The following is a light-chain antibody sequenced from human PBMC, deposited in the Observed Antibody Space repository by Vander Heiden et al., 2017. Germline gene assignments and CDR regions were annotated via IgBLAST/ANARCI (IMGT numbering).Light chain of an antibody. CDR1: QGISNY. Sequence: IPLTQSPSSRAASGGDRVTSPGRESQGISNYLAWYQQKPGKVPKLLIYAASTLQSGVPSRFSGSGSGTDFTRTISSLQPEDVATYYCQKYNSAPLTFGGGTKVEIK. J-gene: IGKJ4*01. CDR3: QKYNSAPLT. CDR2: AAS. V-gene: IGKV1-27*01.